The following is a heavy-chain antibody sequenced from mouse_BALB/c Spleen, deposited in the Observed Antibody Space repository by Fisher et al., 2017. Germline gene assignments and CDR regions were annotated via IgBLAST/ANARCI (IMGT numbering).Heavy chain of an antibody. CDR3: ARRGGSYWYFDV. D-gene: IGHD1-1*01. Sequence: KFKGKATLTVDTSSSTAYMQLSSLTSEDSAVYYCARRGGSYWYFDVWGAGTTVTVSS. V-gene: IGHV1-4*01. J-gene: IGHJ1*01.